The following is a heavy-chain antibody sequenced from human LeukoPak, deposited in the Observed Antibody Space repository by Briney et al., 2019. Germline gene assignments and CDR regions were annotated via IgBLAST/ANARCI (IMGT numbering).Heavy chain of an antibody. CDR1: GFTFDDYA. CDR2: ISWNSGSI. CDR3: ANQGTGFDY. Sequence: PGRSLRLSCAASGFTFDDYAMHWVRHAPGKGVEWVSGISWNSGSIGYADSVKGRFTISRDNAKNSLYLQMNILRAEDTALYYCANQGTGFDYWGQGTLVTVSS. J-gene: IGHJ4*02. V-gene: IGHV3-9*01. D-gene: IGHD3-10*01.